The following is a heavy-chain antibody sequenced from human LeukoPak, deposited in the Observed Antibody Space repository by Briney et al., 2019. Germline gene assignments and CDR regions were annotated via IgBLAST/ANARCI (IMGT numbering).Heavy chain of an antibody. CDR2: IYPGDSDT. V-gene: IGHV5-51*01. J-gene: IGHJ4*02. CDR1: GYSFTNYW. D-gene: IGHD1-7*01. Sequence: GASLKISSKASGYSFTNYWIAWVRPMPGKGLEWMGVIYPGDSDTRYNPSFQGQVTISADRSFCTSYLQWSSLKASDSAMYYCARREATTEYFDFWGQGTLVTVSS. CDR3: ARREATTEYFDF.